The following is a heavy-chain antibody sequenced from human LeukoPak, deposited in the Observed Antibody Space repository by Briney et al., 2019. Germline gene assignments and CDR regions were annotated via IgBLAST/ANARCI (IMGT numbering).Heavy chain of an antibody. J-gene: IGHJ4*02. CDR2: IIPIFGTA. V-gene: IGHV1-69*13. CDR1: GGTFSSYA. D-gene: IGHD3-9*01. Sequence: ASVKVSCKASGGTFSSYAISWVRQAPGQGLEWMGGIIPIFGTANYAQKFQGRVTITADESTSTAYTELSSLRSEDTAVYYCARGSVDLTGYYRLDYWGQGTLVTVSS. CDR3: ARGSVDLTGYYRLDY.